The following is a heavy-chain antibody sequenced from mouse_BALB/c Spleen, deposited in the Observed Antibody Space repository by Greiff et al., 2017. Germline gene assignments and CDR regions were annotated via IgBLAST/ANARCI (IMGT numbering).Heavy chain of an antibody. Sequence: VQLKESGPGLVKPSQSLSLTCPVTGYSITSGYYWNWIRQLPGNKLEWMGYISYDGSNNYNPSLKKRISITRDTSKNQFFLKLNSVTTEDTATYYCARGGNYEEYWGQEALVTVSA. CDR2: ISYDGSN. D-gene: IGHD2-1*01. CDR3: ARGGNYEEY. CDR1: GYSITSGYY. J-gene: IGHJ3*01. V-gene: IGHV3-6*02.